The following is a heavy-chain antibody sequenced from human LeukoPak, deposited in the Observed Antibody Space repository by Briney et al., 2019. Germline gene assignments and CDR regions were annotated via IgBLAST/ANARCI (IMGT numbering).Heavy chain of an antibody. V-gene: IGHV3-30*02. Sequence: SGGSLRLSCAASGFTFSSYGMHWVRQAPGKGPEWVAFIRYDGSNKYYADSVKGRFTISRDNSKNTLYLQMNSLRAEDTAVYYCAKNYYGSGSYYKGPRTYIDYWGQGTLVTVSS. D-gene: IGHD3-10*01. J-gene: IGHJ4*02. CDR1: GFTFSSYG. CDR3: AKNYYGSGSYYKGPRTYIDY. CDR2: IRYDGSNK.